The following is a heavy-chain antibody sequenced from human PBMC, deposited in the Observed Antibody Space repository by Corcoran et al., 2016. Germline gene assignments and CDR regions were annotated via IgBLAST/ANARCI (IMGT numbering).Heavy chain of an antibody. V-gene: IGHV4-59*01. J-gene: IGHJ1*01. Sequence: QVQLQESGPGLVQPSETLALTCTVSGGSLNYYYWSWVRQPPGKGLEWIGYICYTGSSNYTPSLKSRADISLDTSRNQFSLRLNSVTAADTALYYCARVVGVSVTRFFQHWGQGTLVTVSS. D-gene: IGHD2-15*01. CDR3: ARVVGVSVTRFFQH. CDR2: ICYTGSS. CDR1: GGSLNYYY.